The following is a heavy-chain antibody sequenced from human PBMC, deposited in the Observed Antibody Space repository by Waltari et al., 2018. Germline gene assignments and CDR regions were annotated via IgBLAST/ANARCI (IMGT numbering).Heavy chain of an antibody. J-gene: IGHJ4*02. CDR2: TYYRSKWYD. CDR3: ARWTDGGGFDY. Sequence: QVQLQQSGPGLVKPSQTLSLTCAISGDSVFSNSAAWPWIGQSPSRGLEWLGRTYYRSKWYDDYVISVRSRITIKPDTSKNQFSLQLNSVTPEDTAVYYCARWTDGGGFDYWGQGTLVTVSS. V-gene: IGHV6-1*01. CDR1: GDSVFSNSAA. D-gene: IGHD2-15*01.